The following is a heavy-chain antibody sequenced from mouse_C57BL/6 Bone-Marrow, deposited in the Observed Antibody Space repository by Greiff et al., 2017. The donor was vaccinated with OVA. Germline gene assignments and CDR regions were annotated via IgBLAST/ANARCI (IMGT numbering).Heavy chain of an antibody. CDR3: ARSSDGYHYVYAMDY. CDR1: GFNIKDYY. D-gene: IGHD2-3*01. V-gene: IGHV14-2*01. CDR2: IDPEDGET. Sequence: DVQLQESGAELVKPGASVKLSCTASGFNIKDYYMHWVKQRTEQGLEWIGRIDPEDGETKYAPKFQGKATITADTSSNTAYLQLSSLTSEDTAVYYWARSSDGYHYVYAMDYWGQGTSVTVSS. J-gene: IGHJ4*01.